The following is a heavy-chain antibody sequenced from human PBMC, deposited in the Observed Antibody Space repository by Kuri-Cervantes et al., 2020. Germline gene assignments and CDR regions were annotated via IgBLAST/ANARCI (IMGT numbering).Heavy chain of an antibody. V-gene: IGHV4-34*01. D-gene: IGHD2-21*02. J-gene: IGHJ4*02. CDR2: IDHSGST. CDR3: ARARGDYYFDY. CDR1: GGSFSGYY. Sequence: SETLSLTCAAYGGSFSGYYWSWIRQPPGKGLEWIGEIDHSGSTNYKPSLKSRVTISLDTSKNQFSLKLSSVTAADTAVYYCARARGDYYFDYWGQGTLVTVSS.